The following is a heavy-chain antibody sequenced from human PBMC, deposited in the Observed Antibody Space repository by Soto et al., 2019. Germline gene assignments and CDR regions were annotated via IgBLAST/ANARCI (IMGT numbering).Heavy chain of an antibody. V-gene: IGHV4-39*01. J-gene: IGHJ4*02. D-gene: IGHD6-19*01. CDR1: GGSISGSHYH. Sequence: PSETLSLTCTVSGGSISGSHYHWGWIRQPPGKGLGWIGSIHSSGGVFYKSSLLGRVTISVDTSKNQFSLDLNSVTATDTAGYYCPLTPHIEVAGPAFGGQGTLVNVSS. CDR3: PLTPHIEVAGPAF. CDR2: IHSSGGV.